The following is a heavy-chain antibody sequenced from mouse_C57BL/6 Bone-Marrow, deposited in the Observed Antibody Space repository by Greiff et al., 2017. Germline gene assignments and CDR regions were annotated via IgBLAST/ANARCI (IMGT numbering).Heavy chain of an antibody. V-gene: IGHV3-8*01. Sequence: EVKLQESGPGLAKPSQTLSLTCSVTGYSITSDYWNWIRKFPGNKLEYMGYISYSGSTYYNPSLKSRISITRDTSKNQYYLQLNSVTTEDTATYYCARGLDSNYEDYYAMDYWGQGTSVTVSS. J-gene: IGHJ4*01. CDR3: ARGLDSNYEDYYAMDY. CDR1: GYSITSDY. CDR2: ISYSGST. D-gene: IGHD2-5*01.